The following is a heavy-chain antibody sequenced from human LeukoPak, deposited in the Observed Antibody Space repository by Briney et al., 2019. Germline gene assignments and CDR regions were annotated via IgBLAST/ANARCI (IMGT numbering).Heavy chain of an antibody. D-gene: IGHD3-22*01. CDR3: AKGGDTSGYYGGPDY. V-gene: IGHV3-30*02. CDR2: IWYDGSNK. CDR1: GFTFSSYG. J-gene: IGHJ4*02. Sequence: GGSLRLSCAASGFTFSSYGMHWVRQAPGKGLEWVAVIWYDGSNKYYADSVKGRFTISRDNSKNTLYLQMNSLRPEDTAVYYCAKGGDTSGYYGGPDYWGQGTLVTVSS.